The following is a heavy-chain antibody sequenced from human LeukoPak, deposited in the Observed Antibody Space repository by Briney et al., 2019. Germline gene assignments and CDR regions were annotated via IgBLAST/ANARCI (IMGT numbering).Heavy chain of an antibody. Sequence: GGSLRLSCAASGFTFDDYAMHWVRQAPGKGLEWVSGISWNSGSIGYADSVKGRFTISRDNAKNSLYLQMNSLRAEDTALYYCAKDNGSGSGYYYYYMDVWGKGTTVTVSS. V-gene: IGHV3-9*01. CDR2: ISWNSGSI. CDR3: AKDNGSGSGYYYYYMDV. J-gene: IGHJ6*03. CDR1: GFTFDDYA. D-gene: IGHD3-10*01.